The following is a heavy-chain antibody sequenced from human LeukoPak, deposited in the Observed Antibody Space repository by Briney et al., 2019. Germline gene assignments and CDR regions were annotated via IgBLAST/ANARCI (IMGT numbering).Heavy chain of an antibody. Sequence: GGSLRLSCAASGFTFSIYWMSWVRQAPGKGLEWVANIKQDGSEKYYVDSVKGRFTISRDNAKNSLYLQMNSLRAEDTAVYYCARDGGITGTVGWFDPRGQGTLVTVSS. V-gene: IGHV3-7*01. D-gene: IGHD1-20*01. CDR2: IKQDGSEK. CDR1: GFTFSIYW. CDR3: ARDGGITGTVGWFDP. J-gene: IGHJ5*02.